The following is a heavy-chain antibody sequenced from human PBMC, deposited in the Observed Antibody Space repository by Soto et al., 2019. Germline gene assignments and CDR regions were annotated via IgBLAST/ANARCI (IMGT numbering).Heavy chain of an antibody. CDR1: GFTFSSYS. Sequence: GGSLRLSCAASGFTFSSYSMTWVRRAPGKGLEWVSSISSSSSYIYYADSVKGRFTISRDNAKNSLYLQMNSLRAADTAVYYCARDVAVAGTDFDYWGQGALVTVSS. D-gene: IGHD6-19*01. J-gene: IGHJ4*02. V-gene: IGHV3-21*01. CDR3: ARDVAVAGTDFDY. CDR2: ISSSSSYI.